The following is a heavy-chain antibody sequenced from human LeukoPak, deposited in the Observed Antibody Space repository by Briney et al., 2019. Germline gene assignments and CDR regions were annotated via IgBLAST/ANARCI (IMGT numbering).Heavy chain of an antibody. CDR2: IYTSGST. CDR1: GGSISYFY. CDR3: ARDLRSGYYYYYMDV. J-gene: IGHJ6*03. D-gene: IGHD3-10*01. Sequence: KTSETLSLTCTVSGGSISYFYWSWIRQPAGKGLEWIGRIYTSGSTNYNPSLKSRVTMSVDTSKKQFSLKLSSVTAADTAVYYCARDLRSGYYYYYMDVWGKGTTVTISS. V-gene: IGHV4-4*07.